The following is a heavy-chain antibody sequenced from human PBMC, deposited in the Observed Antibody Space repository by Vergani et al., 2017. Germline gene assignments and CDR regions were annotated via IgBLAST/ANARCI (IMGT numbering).Heavy chain of an antibody. D-gene: IGHD2-2*01. CDR3: ARGMPRSRTRHTYGMDV. Sequence: QVQLPQWGAGLLKPSETLSLTCAVYGGSFSGYYWSWIRQPPGKGLEWIGYIYTSGSTNYNPSLKSRVTISVDTSKNQFSLKLSSVTAADTAVYYCARGMPRSRTRHTYGMDVWGQGTTVTVSS. J-gene: IGHJ6*02. CDR1: GGSFSGYY. V-gene: IGHV4-34*01. CDR2: IYTSGST.